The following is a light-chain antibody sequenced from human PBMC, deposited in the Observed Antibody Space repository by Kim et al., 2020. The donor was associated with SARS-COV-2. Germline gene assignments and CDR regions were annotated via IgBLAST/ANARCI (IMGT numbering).Light chain of an antibody. V-gene: IGLV3-21*04. CDR3: QVWDSSSDQGV. CDR1: DIGRKT. J-gene: IGLJ2*01. CDR2: YDS. Sequence: SYELTQPPSVSVAPRKTARITCGGDDIGRKTIPWYQQKSGQAPVVVIYYDSDRPSGIPERFSGSKSGNTATLTISRAEAGDEADYYCQVWDSSSDQGVFGGGTKLTVL.